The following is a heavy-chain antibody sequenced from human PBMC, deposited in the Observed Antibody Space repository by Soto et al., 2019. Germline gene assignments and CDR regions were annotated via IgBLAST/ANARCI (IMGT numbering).Heavy chain of an antibody. V-gene: IGHV5-51*01. D-gene: IGHD1-26*01. CDR3: ARADTGSYHDSCYNYDLAV. CDR2: IYPCESNT. Sequence: GECLKIYCNGSGYIFTVCLIGWVRQLPGKGLEWMGNIYPCESNTRYSPSLQGQLTTAAVKSIRTAYLQWSSLRASDTAMYYCARADTGSYHDSCYNYDLAVWGQGTTVTVSS. CDR1: GYIFTVCL. J-gene: IGHJ6*02.